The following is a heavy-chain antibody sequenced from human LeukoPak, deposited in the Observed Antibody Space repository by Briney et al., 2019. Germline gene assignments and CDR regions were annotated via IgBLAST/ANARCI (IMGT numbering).Heavy chain of an antibody. J-gene: IGHJ6*02. CDR2: IKEDGSAK. CDR1: GFTFSRYW. Sequence: GGSLRLSCAVSGFTFSRYWMTWVRQAPGKGLEWVANIKEDGSAKYYVDSVKGRFTISRDNAKNSLYLQMNNLRVEDTAVYYCTRDLMDYDVSTGLHHYYMDVWGQGTTVTVSS. CDR3: TRDLMDYDVSTGLHHYYMDV. V-gene: IGHV3-7*01. D-gene: IGHD3-9*01.